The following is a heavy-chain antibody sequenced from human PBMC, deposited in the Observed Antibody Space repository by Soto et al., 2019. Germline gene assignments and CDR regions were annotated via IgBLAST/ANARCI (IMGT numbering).Heavy chain of an antibody. J-gene: IGHJ5*02. CDR2: IDPSDSYT. V-gene: IGHV5-10-1*01. CDR3: ARGSGVVVPAAIGNWFDP. Sequence: PGESLKISCKGSGYSFTSYWISWVRQMPGKGLEWMGRIDPSDSYTNYSPSFQGHVTISADKSISTAYLQWSSLKASDTAMYYCARGSGVVVPAAIGNWFDPWGQGTLVTVSS. D-gene: IGHD2-2*01. CDR1: GYSFTSYW.